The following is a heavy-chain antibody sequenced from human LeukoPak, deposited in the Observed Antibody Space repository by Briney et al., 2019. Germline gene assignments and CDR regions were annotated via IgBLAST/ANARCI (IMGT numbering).Heavy chain of an antibody. CDR2: INHSGST. V-gene: IGHV4-34*01. CDR1: GGSFSGYY. D-gene: IGHD3-22*01. Sequence: PETLSLTCAVYGGSFSGYYWSWIRQPPGKGLEWMGEINHSGSTNYNPSLKSRVTISVDTSKNQFSLKLSSVTAADTAVYYCARGRRYYYDSSGYLFDDWGQGTLVTVSS. J-gene: IGHJ4*02. CDR3: ARGRRYYYDSSGYLFDD.